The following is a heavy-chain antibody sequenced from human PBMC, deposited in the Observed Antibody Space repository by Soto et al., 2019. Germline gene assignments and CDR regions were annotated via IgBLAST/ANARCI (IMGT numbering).Heavy chain of an antibody. Sequence: EVQLVESGGMLVQPGGSLRLSCAASGLTLSTSSMNWVREAPGKGLEWISYIRRHTSVTAYADSVKGRFTTSRDSAKNSLYLQMDSLRGEDTAVYYCGKVADRGYYKVDRWGQGTLVTVSS. CDR2: IRRHTSVT. J-gene: IGHJ5*02. CDR3: GKVADRGYYKVDR. CDR1: GLTLSTSS. V-gene: IGHV3-48*01. D-gene: IGHD3-22*01.